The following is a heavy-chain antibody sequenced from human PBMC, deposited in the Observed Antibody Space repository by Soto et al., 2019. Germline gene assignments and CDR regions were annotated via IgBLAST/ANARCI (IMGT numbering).Heavy chain of an antibody. CDR2: IYYSGST. CDR1: GGSISSSSYL. Sequence: QLQLQASGPGLVKPSETLSLTCTVSGGSISSSSYLRGWIRQPPGKGAEWIGSIYYSGSTYYNPSLKRRVTISVDTSKTPCSLKLSSVSAADTAVYFCARNGRSSSSDLSGSDSWGQGNMVTVSS. V-gene: IGHV4-39*01. D-gene: IGHD6-13*01. CDR3: ARNGRSSSSDLSGSDS. J-gene: IGHJ5*01.